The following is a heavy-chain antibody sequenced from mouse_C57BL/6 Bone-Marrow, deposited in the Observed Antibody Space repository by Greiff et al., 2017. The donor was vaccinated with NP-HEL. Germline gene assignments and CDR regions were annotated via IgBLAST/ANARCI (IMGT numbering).Heavy chain of an antibody. V-gene: IGHV1-42*01. CDR2: INPSTGGT. Sequence: VHVKQSGPELVKPGASVKISCKASGYSFTGYYMNWVKQSPEKSLEWIGEINPSTGGTTYNQKFKAKATLTVDKSSSTAYMQLKSLTSEDSAVYYCANSEFAYWGQGTLVTVSA. J-gene: IGHJ3*01. D-gene: IGHD6-1*01. CDR1: GYSFTGYY. CDR3: ANSEFAY.